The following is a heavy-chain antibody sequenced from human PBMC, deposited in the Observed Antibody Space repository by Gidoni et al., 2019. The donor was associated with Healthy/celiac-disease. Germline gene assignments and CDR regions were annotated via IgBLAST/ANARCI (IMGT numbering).Heavy chain of an antibody. Sequence: EVQLVESGGGLVKPGGSLRLSGAASGLTFSSYSMNWVRQAPGKGLEWVSSISSSSSYIYYADSVKGRFTISRDNAKNSLYLQMNSLRAEDTAVYYCASVDIVATMGFDYWGHGTLVTVSS. CDR3: ASVDIVATMGFDY. CDR1: GLTFSSYS. D-gene: IGHD5-12*01. V-gene: IGHV3-21*01. CDR2: ISSSSSYI. J-gene: IGHJ4*01.